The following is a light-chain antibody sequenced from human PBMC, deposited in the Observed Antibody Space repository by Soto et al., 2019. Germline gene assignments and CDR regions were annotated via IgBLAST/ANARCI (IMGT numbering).Light chain of an antibody. J-gene: IGKJ4*01. V-gene: IGKV3-11*01. Sequence: IVLTRSLATMSLSPRESSAVSSRAIQNVTSYLAWYQLKPGQPPRLLIYDASNRATGIPPRFSGSGSGTDFSLTISSLEPEDVAVYYCQQRSNWPPELTFGGGTKVDIK. CDR2: DAS. CDR1: QNVTSY. CDR3: QQRSNWPPELT.